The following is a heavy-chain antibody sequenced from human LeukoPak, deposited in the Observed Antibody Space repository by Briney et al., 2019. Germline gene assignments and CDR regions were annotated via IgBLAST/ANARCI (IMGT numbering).Heavy chain of an antibody. CDR1: GFTFSSYE. V-gene: IGHV3-48*03. CDR3: ARGPYSYGDPYYYYYYMDV. D-gene: IGHD5-18*01. J-gene: IGHJ6*03. Sequence: GGSLRLSCAASGFTFSSYEMNWVRQAPGKGLEWVSYISSSGSTIYYADSVKGRFTISRDNAKNSLYLQMNSLRAEDTAVYYCARGPYSYGDPYYYYYYMDVWGKGTTVTISS. CDR2: ISSSGSTI.